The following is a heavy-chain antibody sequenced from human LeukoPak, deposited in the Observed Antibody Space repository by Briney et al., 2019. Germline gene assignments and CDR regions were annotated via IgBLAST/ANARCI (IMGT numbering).Heavy chain of an antibody. CDR3: ARGSSSGYYHPIYYFDY. CDR2: INHSGST. D-gene: IGHD3-22*01. V-gene: IGHV4-34*01. CDR1: GGSFSGYY. Sequence: SQTLSLTCAVYGGSFSGYYWSWIRQPPGKGLEWIGEINHSGSTNYNPSLKSRVTISVDTSKNQFSLRLSSVTAADTAVYYCARGSSSGYYHPIYYFDYWGQGTLVTVSS. J-gene: IGHJ4*02.